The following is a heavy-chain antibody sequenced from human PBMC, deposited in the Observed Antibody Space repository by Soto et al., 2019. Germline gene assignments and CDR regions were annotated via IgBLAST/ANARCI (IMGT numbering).Heavy chain of an antibody. CDR3: ARAVLSQQLVNFRFDP. D-gene: IGHD6-13*01. V-gene: IGHV1-69*01. J-gene: IGHJ5*02. CDR1: GGTFSSYA. Sequence: QVQLVQSGAEVKKPGSSVKVSCKASGGTFSSYASSWVRQAPGPGLEWMGGIIPIFGTANYAQKFQGRVTITADESTSTAYMELSSLRSEDTAVYYCARAVLSQQLVNFRFDPWGQGTLVTVSS. CDR2: IIPIFGTA.